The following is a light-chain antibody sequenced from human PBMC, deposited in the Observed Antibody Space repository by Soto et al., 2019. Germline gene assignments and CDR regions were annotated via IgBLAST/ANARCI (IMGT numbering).Light chain of an antibody. CDR3: QQYNDWPPWT. V-gene: IGKV3-15*01. CDR2: DAS. CDR1: QSVKNN. J-gene: IGKJ1*01. Sequence: EIVMTQSPATLSVSPGERVTLSCRASQSVKNNLAWYQQKPGQAPRLLIYDASIRATGIPARFSGSASGTEFTLTIISLRSEDFAVYYCQQYNDWPPWTFDQGTQVEIK.